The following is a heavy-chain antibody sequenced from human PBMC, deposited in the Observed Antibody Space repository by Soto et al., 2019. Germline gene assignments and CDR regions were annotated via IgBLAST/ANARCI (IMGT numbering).Heavy chain of an antibody. CDR1: GFTFSSYA. D-gene: IGHD1-26*01. V-gene: IGHV3-30-3*01. J-gene: IGHJ6*01. CDR2: ISYDGSNK. Sequence: QVQLVESGGGVVQPGRSLRLSCAASGFTFSSYAMHWVRQAPGKGLEWVAVISYDGSNKYYADSVKGRFTISRDNSKNTLYLQMNSLRAEDTAVYYCARDLVDSGSTYYYGMDVW. CDR3: ARDLVDSGSTYYYGMDV.